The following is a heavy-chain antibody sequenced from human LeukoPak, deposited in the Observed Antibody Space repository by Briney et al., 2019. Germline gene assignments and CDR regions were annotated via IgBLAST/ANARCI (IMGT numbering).Heavy chain of an antibody. CDR2: IYSDGRT. CDR1: GFTVSSNY. CDR3: ANSILGYCSGGSCYGGLDY. Sequence: GSLRLSCAASGFTVSSNYMTWVRQAPGKGLEWVSVIYSDGRTYHTDSVKGRFTISRHNSKNTLYLQMNSLRAEDTAVYYCANSILGYCSGGSCYGGLDYWGQGTLVTVSS. V-gene: IGHV3-53*01. J-gene: IGHJ4*02. D-gene: IGHD2-15*01.